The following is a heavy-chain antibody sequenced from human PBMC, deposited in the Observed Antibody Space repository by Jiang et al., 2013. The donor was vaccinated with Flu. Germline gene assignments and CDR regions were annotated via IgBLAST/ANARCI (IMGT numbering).Heavy chain of an antibody. J-gene: IGHJ5*02. V-gene: IGHV4-39*07. CDR2: IYYSGST. Sequence: LLKPSETLSLTCTVSGGPISSSSYYWGWIRQPPGKGLEWIGSIYYSGSTYYNPSLKSRVTISVDTSKNQFSLKLSSVTAADTAVYYCARRLQQLPENWFDPWGQGTLVTVSS. D-gene: IGHD6-13*01. CDR1: GGPISSSSYY. CDR3: ARRLQQLPENWFDP.